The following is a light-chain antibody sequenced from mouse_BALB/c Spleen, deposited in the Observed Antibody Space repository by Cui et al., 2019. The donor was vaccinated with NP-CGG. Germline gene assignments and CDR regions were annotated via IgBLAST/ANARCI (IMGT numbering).Light chain of an antibody. CDR1: TGAVTTGNY. V-gene: IGLV1*01. CDR3: ALWYSNHWV. Sequence: QAFVTQESALTTSPGETVTLTCRSSTGAVTTGNYANGVQEKPDHLFTGLIGGTNNRAPGVPARFSGSLIGDKAALTITGAQTEDEAIYFCALWYSNHWVFGGGTKLTVL. CDR2: GTN. J-gene: IGLJ1*01.